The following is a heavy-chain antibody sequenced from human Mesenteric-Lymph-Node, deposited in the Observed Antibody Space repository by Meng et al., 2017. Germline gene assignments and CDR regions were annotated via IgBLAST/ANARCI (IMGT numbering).Heavy chain of an antibody. CDR2: ISNSGGST. J-gene: IGHJ4*02. CDR1: GFRFSNYD. CDR3: AKDLMGDFYDSSGQRDY. D-gene: IGHD3-22*01. Sequence: GESLKISCVVSGFRFSNYDMRWVRQAPGKGLEWVSSISNSGGSTYYADPVKGRFTISRDNSKNTLYLQMNSLRAEDTAIYFCAKDLMGDFYDSSGQRDYWGQGTLVTVSS. V-gene: IGHV3-23*01.